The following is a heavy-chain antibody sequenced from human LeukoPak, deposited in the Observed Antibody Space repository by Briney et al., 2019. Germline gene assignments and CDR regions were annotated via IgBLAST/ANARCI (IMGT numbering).Heavy chain of an antibody. CDR1: GGSISSSSYY. CDR2: IYYSGST. D-gene: IGHD3-10*01. Sequence: KTSETLSLTCTVSGGSISSSSYYWGWIRQPPGKGLEWIGSIYYSGSTYYNPSLKSRVTISVDTSKNQFSLKLSSVTAADTAVYYCARDSYYGSGRKFLFDYWGQGTLVTVSS. V-gene: IGHV4-39*07. CDR3: ARDSYYGSGRKFLFDY. J-gene: IGHJ4*02.